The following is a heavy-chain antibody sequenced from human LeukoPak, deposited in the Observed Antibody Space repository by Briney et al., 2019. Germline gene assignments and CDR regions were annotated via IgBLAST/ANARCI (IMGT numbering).Heavy chain of an antibody. CDR1: GGSFSGYY. CDR3: ARGRYGYGYYYFDY. CDR2: INHSGST. J-gene: IGHJ4*02. Sequence: PSETLSLTCAVYGGSFSGYYWSWIRQPPGKGLEWIGEINHSGSTNYNPSLKSRVTISVDTSKNQFSLKLSSVTAADTAVYYCARGRYGYGYYYFDYWGQGTLVTVSS. D-gene: IGHD5-18*01. V-gene: IGHV4-34*01.